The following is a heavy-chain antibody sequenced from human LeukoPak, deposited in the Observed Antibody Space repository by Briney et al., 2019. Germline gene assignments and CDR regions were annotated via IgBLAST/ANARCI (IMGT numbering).Heavy chain of an antibody. Sequence: GGYLRLSCAASGFPFTSYGMSWVRQAPGKGLEWISAISGRGGSTYYADSVKGRFTISRDNSKNTLYLQMNSLRAEATAVYYCAKDHDYGDYVFYYWGQGTLFTVSS. CDR3: AKDHDYGDYVFYY. J-gene: IGHJ4*02. D-gene: IGHD4-17*01. CDR1: GFPFTSYG. CDR2: ISGRGGST. V-gene: IGHV3-23*01.